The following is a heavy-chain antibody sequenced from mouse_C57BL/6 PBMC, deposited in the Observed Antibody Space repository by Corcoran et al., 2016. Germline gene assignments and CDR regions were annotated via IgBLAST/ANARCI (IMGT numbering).Heavy chain of an antibody. CDR3: VINWDLG. Sequence: EVQLQQSGPELVKPGASVKISCKASGYTFTDYYMNWVKQSHGKSLEWIGDINPNNGGTSYNQKFKGKATLTVDKSSSTAYMELRSLTSEDSAVYYCVINWDLGWGQGTTLTVSS. CDR2: INPNNGGT. J-gene: IGHJ2*01. CDR1: GYTFTDYY. V-gene: IGHV1-26*01. D-gene: IGHD4-1*02.